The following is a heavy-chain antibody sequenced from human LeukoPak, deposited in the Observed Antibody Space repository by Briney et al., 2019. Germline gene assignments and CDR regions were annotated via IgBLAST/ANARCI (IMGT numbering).Heavy chain of an antibody. CDR1: GYTFTGYY. D-gene: IGHD5-18*01. Sequence: ASVKVSCKASGYTFTGYYMHWVRQAPGQGLEWMGWINPNSGGTNYAQKFQGRVTMTRDTSISTAYMELSRLRSDDTAVYYCARQGYSYGYSFDYWGQGTLVTVSS. V-gene: IGHV1-2*02. CDR2: INPNSGGT. J-gene: IGHJ4*02. CDR3: ARQGYSYGYSFDY.